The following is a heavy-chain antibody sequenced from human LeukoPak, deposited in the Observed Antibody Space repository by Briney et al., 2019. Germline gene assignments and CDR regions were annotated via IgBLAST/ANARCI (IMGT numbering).Heavy chain of an antibody. J-gene: IGHJ4*02. CDR1: GFTFSDSD. CDR3: TTYRSGHY. D-gene: IGHD6-19*01. V-gene: IGHV3-73*01. CDR2: ITTKRSNYAT. Sequence: GGSLRLSCAASGFTFSDSDIHWVRQASGKGLEWVGRITTKRSNYATAYGASVKGSFTISRHDSENTAYLQMNSLKTEDTAAYYCTTYRSGHYWGQGTLVTVSS.